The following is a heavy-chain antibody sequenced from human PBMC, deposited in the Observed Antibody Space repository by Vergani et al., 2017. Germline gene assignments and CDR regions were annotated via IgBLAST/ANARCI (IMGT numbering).Heavy chain of an antibody. V-gene: IGHV4-34*01. Sequence: QVQLQQWGAGLLKPSETLSLTCAVYGGSFSGYYWSWIRQPPGKGLEWIGEINHSGSTNYNPSLKSRVTISIDTSTNQCALRLSSVSAADTAVYDCAGATVVIDAIDIWGQGTMVTVSS. CDR1: GGSFSGYY. CDR2: INHSGST. CDR3: AGATVVIDAIDI. D-gene: IGHD4-23*01. J-gene: IGHJ3*02.